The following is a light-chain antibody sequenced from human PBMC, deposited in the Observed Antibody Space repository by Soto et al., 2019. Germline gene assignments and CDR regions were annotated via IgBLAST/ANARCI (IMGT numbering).Light chain of an antibody. CDR2: EVS. J-gene: IGLJ2*01. CDR1: SSDVGGSDY. V-gene: IGLV2-14*01. CDR3: TSYIISSTLVV. Sequence: QSALTQPASVSGSPGQSITISCTGSSSDVGGSDYVSWHQHHPGRAPKLMIYEVSNRPSGVSNRFSGSKSGNTASLTISGLQAEDEADYYCTSYIISSTLVVFGGGTKLTVL.